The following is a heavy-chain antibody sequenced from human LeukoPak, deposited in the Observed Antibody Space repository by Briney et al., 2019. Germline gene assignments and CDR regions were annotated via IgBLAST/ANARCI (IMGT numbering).Heavy chain of an antibody. J-gene: IGHJ4*02. CDR1: GFTFSSYS. Sequence: TGGSLRLSCAASGFTFSSYSMNWVRQAPGKGLEWVSSISSSSSYIYYADSVKGRFTISRDNAKNSLYLQMNSLRAEDTAVYYCARDGMAGTAWDYWGQGTLVTVSS. D-gene: IGHD6-19*01. CDR2: ISSSSSYI. CDR3: ARDGMAGTAWDY. V-gene: IGHV3-21*01.